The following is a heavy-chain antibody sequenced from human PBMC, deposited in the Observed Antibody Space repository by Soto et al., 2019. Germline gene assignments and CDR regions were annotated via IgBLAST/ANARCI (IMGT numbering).Heavy chain of an antibody. J-gene: IGHJ6*02. Sequence: QVQLVQSGAEVKKPGASVTVCCKVSAYTLTDFSIHWVRQAPGKGLEWMGGFDPEDGKTIYAQRFQGRVTMTEDTSTDTVYMELSSLRSEDTAVYYCATDLSGFNSGWYVHYGLDVWGQGTTVTVSS. V-gene: IGHV1-24*01. D-gene: IGHD6-19*01. CDR2: FDPEDGKT. CDR1: AYTLTDFS. CDR3: ATDLSGFNSGWYVHYGLDV.